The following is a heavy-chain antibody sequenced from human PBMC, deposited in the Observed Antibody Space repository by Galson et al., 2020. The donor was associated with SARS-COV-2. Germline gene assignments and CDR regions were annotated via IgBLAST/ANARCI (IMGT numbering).Heavy chain of an antibody. D-gene: IGHD4-17*01. V-gene: IGHV1-69*13. CDR1: GGTFSSYA. J-gene: IGHJ5*02. CDR3: ARGVYGGNAIHNWFDP. Sequence: SVKVSCKASGGTFSSYAISWVRQAPGQGLEWMGGIIPIFGTANYAQKFQGRVTITADESTSTAYMELSSLRSEDTAVYYCARGVYGGNAIHNWFDPWGQGTLVTVSS. CDR2: IIPIFGTA.